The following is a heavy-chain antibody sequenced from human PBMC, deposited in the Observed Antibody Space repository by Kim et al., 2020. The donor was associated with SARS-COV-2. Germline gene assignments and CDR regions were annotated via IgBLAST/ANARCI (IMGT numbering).Heavy chain of an antibody. CDR3: AKAQRRAAAGIFDY. Sequence: ADSVKGRFTISRDNSKNTLYLQMNSLRAEDTAVYYCAKAQRRAAAGIFDYWGQGTLVTVSS. D-gene: IGHD6-13*01. V-gene: IGHV3-23*01. J-gene: IGHJ4*02.